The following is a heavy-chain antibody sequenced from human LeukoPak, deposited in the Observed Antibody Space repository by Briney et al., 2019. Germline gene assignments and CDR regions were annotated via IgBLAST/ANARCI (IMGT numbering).Heavy chain of an antibody. CDR3: ARDLPYYYDSSGYYGGFDY. CDR1: GYTFTGYY. CDR2: ISAYNGNT. D-gene: IGHD3-22*01. J-gene: IGHJ4*02. Sequence: PLASVKVSCEASGYTFTGYYMHWVRQAPGQGLEWMGWISAYNGNTNYAQKLQGRVTMTTDTSTSTAYMELRSLRSDDTAVYYCARDLPYYYDSSGYYGGFDYWGQGTMVTVSS. V-gene: IGHV1-18*04.